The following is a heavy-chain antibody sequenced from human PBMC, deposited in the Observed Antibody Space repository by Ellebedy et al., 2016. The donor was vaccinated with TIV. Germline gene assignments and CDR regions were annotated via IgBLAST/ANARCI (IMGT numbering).Heavy chain of an antibody. CDR2: IKEDGSEK. V-gene: IGHV3-7*01. D-gene: IGHD1-26*01. Sequence: PGGSLRLSCAASGFTFRNFWMSWVRQAPGKGLEWVANIKEDGSEKFYLDSVKGRFTISRDNSKNTLYLQMNSLRAEDTAVYYCARDGYSGSYYYFDYWGQGTLVTVSS. J-gene: IGHJ4*02. CDR1: GFTFRNFW. CDR3: ARDGYSGSYYYFDY.